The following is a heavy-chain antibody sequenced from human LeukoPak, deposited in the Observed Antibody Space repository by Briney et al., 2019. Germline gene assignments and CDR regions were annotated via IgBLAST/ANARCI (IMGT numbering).Heavy chain of an antibody. CDR1: GYSISSGDY. J-gene: IGHJ4*02. D-gene: IGHD6-19*01. Sequence: PSETLSLTCTVSGYSISSGDYWGWIRQPPGKGLEWIGSIYHSGSTYYNPSLKSRVTISVDTSKNHFSLKLGSVTAADTAVYYCARAGYSSGWYADYWGQGTLVTVSS. CDR2: IYHSGST. V-gene: IGHV4-38-2*02. CDR3: ARAGYSSGWYADY.